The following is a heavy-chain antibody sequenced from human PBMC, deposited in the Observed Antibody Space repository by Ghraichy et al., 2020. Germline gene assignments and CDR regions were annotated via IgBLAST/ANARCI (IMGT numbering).Heavy chain of an antibody. CDR1: GFSITNYW. J-gene: IGHJ4*02. D-gene: IGHD3-3*01. V-gene: IGHV3-74*01. Sequence: GGSLRLSCAGSGFSITNYWMYCVRHAPGKGLEWVSHIYGDSFITNYADSVRGRFTISRDVAKNSVYLQMNNLRVEDTAVYFCARGESGLDNWGQGILVTVS. CDR2: IYGDSFIT. CDR3: ARGESGLDN.